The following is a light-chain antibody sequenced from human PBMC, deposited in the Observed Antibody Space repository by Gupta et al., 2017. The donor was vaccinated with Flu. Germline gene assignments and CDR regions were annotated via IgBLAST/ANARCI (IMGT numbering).Light chain of an antibody. CDR2: GAS. J-gene: IGKJ1*01. CDR3: QQYGSSPRT. V-gene: IGKV3-20*01. CDR1: QSVSSSN. Sequence: GTLSLSPGARATLSCRASQSVSSSNLAWYQQKPGQAPRLLIYGASSRATGIPDRFSGSGSGTDFTLTISRLEPEDFAVYYCQQYGSSPRTFGQGTKVEIK.